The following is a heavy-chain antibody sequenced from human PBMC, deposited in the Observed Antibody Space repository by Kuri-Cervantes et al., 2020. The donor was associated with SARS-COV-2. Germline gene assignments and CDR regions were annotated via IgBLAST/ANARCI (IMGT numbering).Heavy chain of an antibody. Sequence: GGSLRLSCAASGFTFDDYAMHWVRQAPGKGLEWVSGISWNSGSIGYADSVKGRFTISRDNSKNTLYLQMNSLRAEDTAVYYCAKAPEGSYFGYWGQGTLVTVSS. D-gene: IGHD3-10*01. V-gene: IGHV3-9*01. CDR2: ISWNSGSI. CDR1: GFTFDDYA. CDR3: AKAPEGSYFGY. J-gene: IGHJ4*02.